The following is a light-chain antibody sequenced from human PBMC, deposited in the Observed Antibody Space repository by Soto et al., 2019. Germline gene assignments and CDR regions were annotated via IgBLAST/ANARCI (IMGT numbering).Light chain of an antibody. Sequence: EIVLTQSPGTLSLSPGERATLSCRASQSVSSSYLAWYQQKPGQAPRQLIYGASSRATGIPDRFSGSGSGTDFTLTITRLEPEDFAVYYCQRFRTSFGGGPRVEIK. CDR2: GAS. CDR3: QRFRTS. J-gene: IGKJ4*01. CDR1: QSVSSSY. V-gene: IGKV3-20*01.